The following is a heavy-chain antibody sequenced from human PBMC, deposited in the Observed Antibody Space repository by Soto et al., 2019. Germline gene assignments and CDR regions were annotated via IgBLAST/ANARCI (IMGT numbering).Heavy chain of an antibody. J-gene: IGHJ1*01. CDR2: INNDGA. CDR1: GFAVSSSY. CDR3: ATGMDNAKVHH. D-gene: IGHD1-1*01. Sequence: EVQLMESGGDLVRPGGSLRLSCAASGFAVSSSYMSWVRQAPGKGLEGVSFINNDGAFYADSVKGRFTISRDNSKNTVSLQMNSLRAEDTAVYHCATGMDNAKVHHWGQGTLVTVSS. V-gene: IGHV3-66*01.